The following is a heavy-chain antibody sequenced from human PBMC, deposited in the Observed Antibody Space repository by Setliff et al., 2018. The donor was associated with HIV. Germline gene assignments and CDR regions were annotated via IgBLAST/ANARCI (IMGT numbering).Heavy chain of an antibody. Sequence: SETLSLTCSVSGGSMSSYYWSWIRQPAGKRLEWIGRIFASGTTNYNPSLKSRVSMSIDTSKDQFSLNLNSVTAADTAVYFCARDRSNYGSGSSAYNWFDPWGLGTLVTVSS. D-gene: IGHD3-10*01. J-gene: IGHJ5*02. CDR2: IFASGTT. V-gene: IGHV4-4*07. CDR3: ARDRSNYGSGSSAYNWFDP. CDR1: GGSMSSYY.